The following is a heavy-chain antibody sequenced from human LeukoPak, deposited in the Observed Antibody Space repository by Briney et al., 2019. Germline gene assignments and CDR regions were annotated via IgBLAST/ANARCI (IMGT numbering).Heavy chain of an antibody. V-gene: IGHV3-7*01. J-gene: IGHJ4*02. D-gene: IGHD3-3*01. CDR3: ARGRLMYYDFWSGPFDY. CDR2: IKQDGSEK. Sequence: PGGSLRLSCAASGFTFSSYWMSWVRQAPGKGLEWVANIKQDGSEKYYVDSVKGRFTISRDNAKNSPYLQMNSLRAEDTAVYYCARGRLMYYDFWSGPFDYWGQGTLVTVSS. CDR1: GFTFSSYW.